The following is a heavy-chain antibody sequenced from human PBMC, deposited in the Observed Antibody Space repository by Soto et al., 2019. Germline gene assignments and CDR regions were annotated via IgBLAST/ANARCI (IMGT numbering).Heavy chain of an antibody. V-gene: IGHV1-2*04. Sequence: QVQLVQSGAEVKKPGASVKVSCKAAGYTFTGYYMHWVRQAPGQGLEWMGWINRNSGGTNYAQKFQGWVTMPRDTAISPAYMELSRLRSDDTAVYYCARESKRRLLLFGWFDPWGQGTLVTVSS. CDR1: GYTFTGYY. CDR2: INRNSGGT. CDR3: ARESKRRLLLFGWFDP. J-gene: IGHJ5*02. D-gene: IGHD2-21*02.